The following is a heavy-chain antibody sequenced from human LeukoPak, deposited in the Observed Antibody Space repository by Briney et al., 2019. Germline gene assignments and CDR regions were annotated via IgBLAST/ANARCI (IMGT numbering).Heavy chain of an antibody. D-gene: IGHD4-11*01. CDR1: GFTFDDYG. J-gene: IGHJ6*03. Sequence: GGSLRLSCAASGFTFDDYGMSWVRQAPGKGLEWVSGINWNGGSAGYADSVKGRFTISRDNAKNSLYLQMNSLRAEDTALYYCARVARPYSNYVDYYYYYMDVWGKGTTVTVSS. CDR2: INWNGGSA. V-gene: IGHV3-20*04. CDR3: ARVARPYSNYVDYYYYYMDV.